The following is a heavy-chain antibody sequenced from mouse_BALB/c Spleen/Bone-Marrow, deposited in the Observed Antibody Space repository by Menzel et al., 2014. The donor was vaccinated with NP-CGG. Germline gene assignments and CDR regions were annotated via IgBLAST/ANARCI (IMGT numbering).Heavy chain of an antibody. D-gene: IGHD2-2*01. CDR2: IYFNGGI. Sequence: EESGGRLVTPGTPLTLTCTVSGFSLRSYAMNWVRQAPGKGLEWIGIIYFNGGIDYATWAKGRFTISKTSSTTVDLKMTSLTTEDTATYFCARDPDPGNNTGYFGLWGQGTLVTVS. CDR3: ARDPDPGNNTGYFGL. J-gene: IGHJ3*02. CDR1: GFSLRSYA. V-gene: IGHV5-6-5*01.